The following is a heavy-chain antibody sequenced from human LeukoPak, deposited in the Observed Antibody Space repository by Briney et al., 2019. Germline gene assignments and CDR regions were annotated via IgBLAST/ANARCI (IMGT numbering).Heavy chain of an antibody. D-gene: IGHD2-2*01. CDR2: TSSDGNDK. CDR3: AREPRGFHCTTASCFHFDY. J-gene: IGHJ4*02. Sequence: PGRSLRLSCAASGFTFSSYAMHWVRQAPGKGLEWVAFTSSDGNDKYYTDSVKGRFTISRDNSKNMLYLQMNSLRAEDAAVYYCAREPRGFHCTTASCFHFDYWGQGTLVTVSS. V-gene: IGHV3-30*04. CDR1: GFTFSSYA.